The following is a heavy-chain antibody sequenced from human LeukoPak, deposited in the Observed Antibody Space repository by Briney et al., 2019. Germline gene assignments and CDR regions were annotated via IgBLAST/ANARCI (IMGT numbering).Heavy chain of an antibody. Sequence: GGSLRLSCAVSGFTFSDYYMSWIRQAPGMGLEWVSCISSSGTTKYYADSVKDRFTIFRDNAKNSLYLQMNSLRAEDTAVYYCARVQGGTYSNWDYWGQGTLVTVSS. J-gene: IGHJ4*02. CDR1: GFTFSDYY. D-gene: IGHD1-26*01. V-gene: IGHV3-11*04. CDR3: ARVQGGTYSNWDY. CDR2: ISSSGTTK.